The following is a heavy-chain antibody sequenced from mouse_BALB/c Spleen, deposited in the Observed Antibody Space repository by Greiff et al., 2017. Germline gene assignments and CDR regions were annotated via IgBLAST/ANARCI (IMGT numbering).Heavy chain of an antibody. CDR1: GFNIKDYY. Sequence: EVMLVESGAELVRSGASVKLSCTASGFNIKDYYMYWVKQRPEQGLEWIGWIDPENGDTEYAPKFQGKATMTADTSSNTAYLQLSSLTSEDTAVYYCNAWDYRYDWFAYWGQGTLVTVSA. D-gene: IGHD2-14*01. J-gene: IGHJ3*01. CDR3: NAWDYRYDWFAY. V-gene: IGHV14-4*02. CDR2: IDPENGDT.